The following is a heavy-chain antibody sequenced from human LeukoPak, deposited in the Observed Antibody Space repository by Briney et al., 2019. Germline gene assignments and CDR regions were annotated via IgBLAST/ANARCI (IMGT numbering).Heavy chain of an antibody. CDR2: IIPIFGTA. CDR1: GGTFSSYA. J-gene: IGHJ4*02. V-gene: IGHV1-69*05. D-gene: IGHD2-2*01. Sequence: GASVTVSCKASGGTFSSYAISWARQAPGQGLEWMGGIIPIFGTANYAQKFQGRVTITTDESTSTAYMELSSLRSDDTAVYYCARDPTNTSRRYAHSDYWGQGTLVTVSS. CDR3: ARDPTNTSRRYAHSDY.